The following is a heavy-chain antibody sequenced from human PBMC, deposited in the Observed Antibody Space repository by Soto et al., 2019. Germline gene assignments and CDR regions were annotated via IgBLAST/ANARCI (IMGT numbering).Heavy chain of an antibody. V-gene: IGHV3-48*03. D-gene: IGHD3-16*01. Sequence: GSLRLSCAASGFSFTTFEMNWVRQAPGKGLEWLSYISGGGGTTYYADSVKGRFTISRDNTKNSLFLQMSSLRDEDTGVYFCVGGGLSYFDYWGQGALVTVSS. CDR1: GFSFTTFE. J-gene: IGHJ4*02. CDR3: VGGGLSYFDY. CDR2: ISGGGGTT.